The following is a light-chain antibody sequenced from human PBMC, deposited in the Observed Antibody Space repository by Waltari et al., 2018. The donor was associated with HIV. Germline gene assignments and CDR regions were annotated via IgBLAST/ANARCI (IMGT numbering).Light chain of an antibody. CDR2: DNN. CDR3: GTWDSSLSGYV. Sequence: QSVFTQPPSVSAAPGQKVTISCSGSSSNIRSNFFSWYPPLPGTAPNLLIYDNNMRPSGIPDRFSGSKSGASATLGITGLQTGDEADYYCGTWDSSLSGYVFGTGTKVTVL. CDR1: SSNIRSNF. J-gene: IGLJ1*01. V-gene: IGLV1-51*01.